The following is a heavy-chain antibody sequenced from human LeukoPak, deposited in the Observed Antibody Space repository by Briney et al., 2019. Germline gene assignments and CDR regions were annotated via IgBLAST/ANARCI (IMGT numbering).Heavy chain of an antibody. CDR2: INHSGST. CDR3: ARGPYDSSGYYYGWFDP. D-gene: IGHD3-22*01. J-gene: IGHJ5*02. V-gene: IGHV4-34*01. CDR1: GGSFSGYY. Sequence: SETLSLTCAVYGGSFSGYYWSWIRQPPGKGLEWIGEINHSGSTNYNPSLKSRVTISVDTSKNQFSLKLSSVTAADTAVYYCARGPYDSSGYYYGWFDPWGQGTLVTVSS.